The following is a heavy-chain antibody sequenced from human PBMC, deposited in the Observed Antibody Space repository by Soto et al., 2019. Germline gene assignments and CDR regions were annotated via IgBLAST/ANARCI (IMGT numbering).Heavy chain of an antibody. D-gene: IGHD3-22*01. V-gene: IGHV3-30-3*01. Sequence: LRLSCAASGLTFSSYAMHWVRQAPGKGLEWVAVISYDGSNKYYADSVKGRFTISRDNSKNTLYLQMNSLRAEDTAVYYCARARLPMIVVVITTEPSDYWGQGTLVTVSS. CDR2: ISYDGSNK. CDR3: ARARLPMIVVVITTEPSDY. J-gene: IGHJ4*02. CDR1: GLTFSSYA.